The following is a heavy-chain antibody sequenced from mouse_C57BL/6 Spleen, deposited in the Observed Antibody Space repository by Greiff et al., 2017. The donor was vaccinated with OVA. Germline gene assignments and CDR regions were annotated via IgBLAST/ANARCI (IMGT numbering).Heavy chain of an antibody. V-gene: IGHV1-26*01. D-gene: IGHD1-3*01. Sequence: EVQLQQSGPELVKPGASVKISCKASGYTFTDYYMNWVKQSHGKSLEWIGDINPNNGGTSYNQKFKGKATLTVDKSSSTAYMELRSLTSEDSAVYYCARGESSTVDYWGQGTTLTVSS. J-gene: IGHJ2*01. CDR2: INPNNGGT. CDR1: GYTFTDYY. CDR3: ARGESSTVDY.